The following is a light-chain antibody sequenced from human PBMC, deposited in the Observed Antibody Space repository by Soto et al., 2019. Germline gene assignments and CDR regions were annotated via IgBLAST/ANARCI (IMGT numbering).Light chain of an antibody. V-gene: IGLV2-23*01. Sequence: QSALTQPASVSGSPGQSITISCTGTSSDVGSYNLVSWYQQHPGKAPKLMIYEGSKRPSGVSNRFSGSKSGNTASLTISGLQAEDEADYYCCSYAGSSTHVVVGGGTQLTVL. J-gene: IGLJ2*01. CDR1: SSDVGSYNL. CDR3: CSYAGSSTHVV. CDR2: EGS.